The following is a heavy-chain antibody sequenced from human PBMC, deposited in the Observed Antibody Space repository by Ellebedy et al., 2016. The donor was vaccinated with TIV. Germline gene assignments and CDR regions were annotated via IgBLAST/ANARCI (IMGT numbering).Heavy chain of an antibody. CDR1: GSTFSSYA. V-gene: IGHV3-23*01. CDR2: IRGSGDTT. D-gene: IGHD6-19*01. Sequence: PGGSLRLSCAASGSTFSSYAMNWVRQAPGKGLEWVSAIRGSGDTTYYADSVKGRFTISRDNSQDTVHLQMNSLRAEDTAVYYCTKRGVGWAAFDIWGPGTMVTVSS. CDR3: TKRGVGWAAFDI. J-gene: IGHJ3*02.